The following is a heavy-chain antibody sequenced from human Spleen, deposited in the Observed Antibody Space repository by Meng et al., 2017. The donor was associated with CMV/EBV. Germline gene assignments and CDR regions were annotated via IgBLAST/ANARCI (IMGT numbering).Heavy chain of an antibody. J-gene: IGHJ4*02. CDR3: ARADVVIPGALDFDY. D-gene: IGHD2-2*01. CDR2: VYYSGGT. Sequence: SETLSLTCTVSGGSISGYYWSWVRQPPGKGLEWIGYVYYSGGTDYNPSLKSRVTISVDTSKKQCSLMVTSVTAADTAVYYCARADVVIPGALDFDYWGQGTLVTVSS. V-gene: IGHV4-59*01. CDR1: GGSISGYY.